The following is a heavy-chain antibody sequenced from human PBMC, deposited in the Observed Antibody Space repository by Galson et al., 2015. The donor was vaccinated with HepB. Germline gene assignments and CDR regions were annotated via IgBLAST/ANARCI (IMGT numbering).Heavy chain of an antibody. CDR3: ARQADIVAPFDY. J-gene: IGHJ4*02. D-gene: IGHD2-21*01. CDR2: IYPGDSDT. V-gene: IGHV5-51*01. CDR1: GYSFSTHW. Sequence: QSGAEVKKPGESLKISCQASGYSFSTHWIGWVRQVPGQGLEWLGIIYPGDSDTKYSPAFQGHVTISVDRSVTSAYLQWTSLKVSDTATYFCARQADIVAPFDYWGQGTLATVSS.